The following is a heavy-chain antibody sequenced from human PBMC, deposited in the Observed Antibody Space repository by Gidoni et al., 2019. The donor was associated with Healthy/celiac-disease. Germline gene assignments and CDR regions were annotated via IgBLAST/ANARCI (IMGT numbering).Heavy chain of an antibody. V-gene: IGHV3-64*01. Sequence: EVQLVESGGGLVQPGGSLRLSCAASGLPFSSYAMHWVRQAPGKGLEYVSAISSNGGSTYYANSVKGRFTISRDNSKNTLYLQMGSLRAEDMAVYYCARGYYYGSGSDYWGQGTLVTVSS. CDR3: ARGYYYGSGSDY. CDR1: GLPFSSYA. CDR2: ISSNGGST. D-gene: IGHD3-10*01. J-gene: IGHJ4*02.